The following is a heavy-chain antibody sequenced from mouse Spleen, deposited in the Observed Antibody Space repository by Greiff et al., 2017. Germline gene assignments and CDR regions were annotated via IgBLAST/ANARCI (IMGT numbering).Heavy chain of an antibody. V-gene: IGHV5-4*02. Sequence: EVQVVESGGGLVKPGGSLKLSCAASGFTFSDYYMYWVRQTPEKRLEWVATISDGGSYTYYPDSVKGRFTISRDNAKNNLYLQMSSLKSEDTAMYYCARDRNYYGSSPWFAYWGQGTLVTVSA. CDR3: ARDRNYYGSSPWFAY. CDR1: GFTFSDYY. CDR2: ISDGGSYT. J-gene: IGHJ3*01. D-gene: IGHD1-1*01.